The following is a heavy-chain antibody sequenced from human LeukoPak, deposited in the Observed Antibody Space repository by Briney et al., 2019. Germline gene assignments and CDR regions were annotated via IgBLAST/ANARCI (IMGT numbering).Heavy chain of an antibody. D-gene: IGHD2-2*01. CDR3: AADTQKTAVPATDH. J-gene: IGHJ4*02. CDR1: GYTFSTYG. Sequence: GASVKVSCKASGYTFSTYGVSWVRQAPGRGLEWMGWISAYNGNTNYAQKLQGRVTMTTDTSTSTAYMELSNLRSDDTAVYYCAADTQKTAVPATDHWGQGTLVTVSS. CDR2: ISAYNGNT. V-gene: IGHV1-18*01.